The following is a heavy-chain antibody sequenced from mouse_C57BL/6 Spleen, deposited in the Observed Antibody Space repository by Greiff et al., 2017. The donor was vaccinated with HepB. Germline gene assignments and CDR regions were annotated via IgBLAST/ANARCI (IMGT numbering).Heavy chain of an antibody. CDR2: INPSSGYT. CDR1: GYTFTSYW. Sequence: VKLMESGAELAKPGASVKLSCKASGYTFTSYWMHWVKQRPGQGLEWIGYINPSSGYTKYNQKFKDKATLTADKSSSTAYMQLSSLTYEDSAVYYCASSYGSTVYAMDYWGQGTSVTVSS. V-gene: IGHV1-7*01. CDR3: ASSYGSTVYAMDY. J-gene: IGHJ4*01. D-gene: IGHD1-1*01.